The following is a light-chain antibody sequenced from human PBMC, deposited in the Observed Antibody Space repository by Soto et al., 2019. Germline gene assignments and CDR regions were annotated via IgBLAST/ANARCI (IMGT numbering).Light chain of an antibody. J-gene: IGKJ3*01. CDR3: QHHGGSPLFT. CDR1: QSVDNY. CDR2: GAS. V-gene: IGKV3-20*01. Sequence: EIVLTQSPGTLSLSPGERATLSCRASQSVDNYLNWYQQKPGQAPRLVIYGASSRATGIPDRFSGSGSGTDFTLTISRLEAEDFAVYYCQHHGGSPLFTFGPGTRVDIK.